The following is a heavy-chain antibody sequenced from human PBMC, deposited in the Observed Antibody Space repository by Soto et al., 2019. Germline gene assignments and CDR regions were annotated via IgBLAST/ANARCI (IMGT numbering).Heavy chain of an antibody. Sequence: QVQLKQWGAGLLKPSETLSLTCAVYGGSFSGDYWSWICQRPGKGLEWMGEINQSGSSNYNPSLKGRVTISVDTSKNQFALKLSSVTAAVTAVYYCSRETYGILTGYYPFLSSRAFDIWGQGTMVAVSS. J-gene: IGHJ3*02. CDR2: INQSGSS. CDR3: SRETYGILTGYYPFLSSRAFDI. V-gene: IGHV4-34*01. D-gene: IGHD3-9*01. CDR1: GGSFSGDY.